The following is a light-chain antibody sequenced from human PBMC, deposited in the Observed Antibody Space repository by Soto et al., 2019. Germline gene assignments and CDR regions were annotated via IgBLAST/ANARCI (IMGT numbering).Light chain of an antibody. CDR1: QGIRND. CDR2: AAS. J-gene: IGKJ4*01. CDR3: LQDDNYPLT. V-gene: IGKV1-6*01. Sequence: AIQMTQSPSSLSAYVGDRVTITCRASQGIRNDLGWYQQRPGKAPKLLIYAASSLQSGVPSRFSGSGSRTDFTLTISSLQPEDFATYYCLQDDNYPLTFGGGTKVEIK.